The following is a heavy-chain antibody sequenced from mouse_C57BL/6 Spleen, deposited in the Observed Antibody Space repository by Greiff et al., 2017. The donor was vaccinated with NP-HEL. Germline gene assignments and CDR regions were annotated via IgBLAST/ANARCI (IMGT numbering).Heavy chain of an antibody. V-gene: IGHV1-61*01. CDR3: ARSDYYGSSYGTY. J-gene: IGHJ3*01. D-gene: IGHD1-1*01. CDR2: IYPSDSAT. Sequence: QVHLQQPGAELVRPGSSVKLSCKASGYTFTSSWLDCVQQRPGQGLEWIGNIYPSDSATHYTQKFKDEATLTVDKSSSTAYMQLSSLTSEDSAVYYCARSDYYGSSYGTYWGQGTLVTVSA. CDR1: GYTFTSSW.